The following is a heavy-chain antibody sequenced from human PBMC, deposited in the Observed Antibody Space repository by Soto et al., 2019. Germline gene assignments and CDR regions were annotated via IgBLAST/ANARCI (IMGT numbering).Heavy chain of an antibody. V-gene: IGHV3-74*01. CDR1: GFTFSSYW. J-gene: IGHJ4*02. D-gene: IGHD6-19*01. CDR3: ARIGSVAGRTYYFDY. Sequence: PGGSLRLSCAASGFTFSSYWMHWVRQAPGKGLVWVSRINSDGSSTSYADSVKGRFTISRDNAKNTLYLQMNSLRAEDTAVYYCARIGSVAGRTYYFDYWGQGTLVTVSS. CDR2: INSDGSST.